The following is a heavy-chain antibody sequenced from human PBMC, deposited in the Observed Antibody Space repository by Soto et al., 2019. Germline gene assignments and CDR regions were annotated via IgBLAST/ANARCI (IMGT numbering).Heavy chain of an antibody. Sequence: GASVKVSRKASGYTFTSHGISWVRQAPGQGLEWMGWISAYNGNTNYAQKLQGRVTMTTDTSTSTAYMELRSLRSDDTAVYYCASTQRFSSSWYYYYGMDVWGQGTTVTVSS. CDR2: ISAYNGNT. V-gene: IGHV1-18*01. CDR1: GYTFTSHG. J-gene: IGHJ6*02. D-gene: IGHD6-13*01. CDR3: ASTQRFSSSWYYYYGMDV.